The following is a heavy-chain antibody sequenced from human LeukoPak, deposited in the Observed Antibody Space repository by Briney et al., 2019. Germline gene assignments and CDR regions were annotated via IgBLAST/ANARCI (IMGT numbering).Heavy chain of an antibody. CDR1: GCTFTGYY. Sequence: ASVKVSCKPSGCTFTGYYMHWVRQAPGQGVEWMGWINPNSGGTNYAQKFQGRVTMTRDTSISTAYMELSRLRSDDTAVYYCARTGSYSPTGPDYWGQGTLVTVSS. V-gene: IGHV1-2*02. CDR2: INPNSGGT. J-gene: IGHJ4*02. D-gene: IGHD1-26*01. CDR3: ARTGSYSPTGPDY.